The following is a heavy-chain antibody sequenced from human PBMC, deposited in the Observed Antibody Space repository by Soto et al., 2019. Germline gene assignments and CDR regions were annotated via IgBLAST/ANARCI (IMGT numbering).Heavy chain of an antibody. CDR1: GFTFSSYA. CDR2: ISGSGGST. V-gene: IGHV3-23*01. J-gene: IGHJ4*02. D-gene: IGHD6-13*01. CDR3: AKHLRGSSWYGY. Sequence: EVQLLESGGGLVQPGGSLRLSCAASGFTFSSYAMSWVRQAPGKGLEWVSAISGSGGSTYYADSVKGRFTISRDNSKNTLYLQMNSLRAEDTAVYFCAKHLRGSSWYGYWGQGTLVTVSS.